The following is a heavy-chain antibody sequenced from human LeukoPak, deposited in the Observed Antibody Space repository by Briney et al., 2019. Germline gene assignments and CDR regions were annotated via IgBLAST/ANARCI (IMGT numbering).Heavy chain of an antibody. Sequence: GGSLRLSCAASGFSIRTYYMSWVRQVPGKGLEWVSVIYGGGTIRYADSVKGRFTFSRDNFKDTLNLQMNSLRADDTAVYYCVRAVHHNFYSDSSGYYGDAFDVWGQGTVVTVSS. D-gene: IGHD3-22*01. CDR3: VRAVHHNFYSDSSGYYGDAFDV. J-gene: IGHJ3*01. CDR2: IYGGGTI. CDR1: GFSIRTYY. V-gene: IGHV3-53*01.